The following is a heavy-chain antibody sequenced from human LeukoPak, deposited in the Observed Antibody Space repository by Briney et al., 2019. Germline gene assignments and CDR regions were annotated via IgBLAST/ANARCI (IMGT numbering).Heavy chain of an antibody. CDR1: GFTVTTKS. J-gene: IGHJ4*02. D-gene: IGHD1-26*01. Sequence: GGSLRLSCAASGFTVTTKSMAWVRQAPGRGLEWVGRTRDKARSYTIEYAASVKGRFTISRDDSKNSLYLQMSSLRAEDTAVYYCVSVLSYHPDYWGQGTLVTVSS. V-gene: IGHV3-72*01. CDR2: TRDKARSYTI. CDR3: VSVLSYHPDY.